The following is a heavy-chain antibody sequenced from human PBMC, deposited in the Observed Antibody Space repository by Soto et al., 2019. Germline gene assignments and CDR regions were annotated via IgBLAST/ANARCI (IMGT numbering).Heavy chain of an antibody. D-gene: IGHD5-12*01. J-gene: IGHJ6*02. CDR3: ARGGLSGGYDIYYYYYGMDV. Sequence: GASVKVSCKASGYTFTSYGISWVRQAPGQGLEWMGWISAYNGNTNYAQKFQGRVTITADESTSTAYMELSSLRSEDTAVYYCARGGLSGGYDIYYYYYGMDVWGQGTTVTVS. V-gene: IGHV1-18*01. CDR1: GYTFTSYG. CDR2: ISAYNGNT.